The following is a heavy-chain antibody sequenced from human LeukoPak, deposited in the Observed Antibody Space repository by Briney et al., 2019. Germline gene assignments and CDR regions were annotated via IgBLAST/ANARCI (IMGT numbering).Heavy chain of an antibody. Sequence: SETLSLTCTVSGGSISSSSYYWGWIRQPPWKGLEWIGSIYYSGSTYYNPSLKGRVTISVDTSKNQFSLKLSSVTPEDTAVYYCARNLIPEQLVLNFWGQGTLVTVSS. V-gene: IGHV4-39*07. J-gene: IGHJ4*02. CDR1: GGSISSSSYY. D-gene: IGHD6-13*01. CDR2: IYYSGST. CDR3: ARNLIPEQLVLNF.